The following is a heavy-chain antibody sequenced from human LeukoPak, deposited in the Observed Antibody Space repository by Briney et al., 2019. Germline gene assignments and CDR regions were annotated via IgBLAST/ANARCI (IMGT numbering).Heavy chain of an antibody. CDR2: IYPADSNV. CDR3: ARLNGGANLLGDSLDI. CDR1: GYSFPIYW. D-gene: IGHD4/OR15-4a*01. Sequence: GESLKISCKGSGYSFPIYWIAWVRQMPGKGLEWMGIIYPADSNVRYSPSFQGQVTISADKSVTTAYLQWSSLKASDTAMYFCARLNGGANLLGDSLDIWGQGTMVTVSS. J-gene: IGHJ3*02. V-gene: IGHV5-51*01.